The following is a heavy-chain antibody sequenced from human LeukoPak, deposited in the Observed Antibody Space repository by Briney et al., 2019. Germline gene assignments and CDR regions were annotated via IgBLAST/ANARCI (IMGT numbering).Heavy chain of an antibody. Sequence: ETLSLTCTVSGGSISSYYWSWIRQPPGKGLEWIGYIYYTGSTKYNPSLNSRVTISVDTSKNQFSLELRSVTAADTAAYYCTRVEVHGQSDYWGQGTLVTVSS. CDR3: TRVEVHGQSDY. CDR1: GGSISSYY. D-gene: IGHD1-1*01. V-gene: IGHV4-59*01. J-gene: IGHJ4*02. CDR2: IYYTGST.